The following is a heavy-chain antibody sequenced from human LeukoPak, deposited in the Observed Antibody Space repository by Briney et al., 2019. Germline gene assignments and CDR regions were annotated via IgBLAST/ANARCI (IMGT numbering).Heavy chain of an antibody. CDR3: ARGGYAHYYGMDV. Sequence: GGSLRLSCAASGFTVSTNYMSWVRQAPGKGLEWVSVIYSGGTTNYADSAKGRFTISRDNSKNTLYLQMNSLRAEDTAVYYCARGGYAHYYGMDVWGQGTTVTVSS. CDR1: GFTVSTNY. V-gene: IGHV3-53*01. CDR2: IYSGGTT. D-gene: IGHD5-18*01. J-gene: IGHJ6*02.